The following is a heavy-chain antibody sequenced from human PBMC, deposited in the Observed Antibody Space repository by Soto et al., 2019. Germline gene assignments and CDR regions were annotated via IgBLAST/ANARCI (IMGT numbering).Heavy chain of an antibody. D-gene: IGHD3-16*01. V-gene: IGHV4-61*01. J-gene: IGHJ4*02. Sequence: SETLSLTCTVSGGSVRGGYYYWSWIRQPPGKGLEWIGYIDYSGSTNYNPSLKSRVTMSIDTSKNQFSLKLSSVTTADTAVYYCARVDSTFGNIRSWGQGTLVTVSS. CDR1: GGSVRGGYYY. CDR3: ARVDSTFGNIRS. CDR2: IDYSGST.